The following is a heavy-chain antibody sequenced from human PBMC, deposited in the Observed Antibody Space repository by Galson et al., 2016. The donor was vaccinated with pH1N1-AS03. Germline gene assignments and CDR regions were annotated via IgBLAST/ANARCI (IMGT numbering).Heavy chain of an antibody. CDR2: IDQDGSEK. J-gene: IGHJ4*02. CDR3: TSGMVELDY. V-gene: IGHV3-7*01. D-gene: IGHD3-10*01. Sequence: SLRLSCAASGFRFIDYWMTWVRQAPGKGLEWVVNIDQDGSEKYYMDSVEGRFTISRDNARNSLSLQMNSLRSEDTAVYYCTSGMVELDYWGQGTLVTVSS. CDR1: GFRFIDYW.